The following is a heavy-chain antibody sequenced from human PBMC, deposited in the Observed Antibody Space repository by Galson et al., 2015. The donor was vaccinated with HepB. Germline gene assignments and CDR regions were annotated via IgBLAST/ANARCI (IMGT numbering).Heavy chain of an antibody. Sequence: PALVKPTHTLTLTCSFSGFSFSSDGMCVNWICQPPGRALEWLVLINWDDDKYYNTSLKTSLTISTDISKNQVLLSLTNMDPVDTTTCYSARTRRVQWCLLKLKGYWGQGILVTASS. V-gene: IGHV2-70*01. CDR3: ARTRRVQWCLLKLKGY. J-gene: IGHJ4*02. CDR2: INWDDDK. D-gene: IGHD2-15*01. CDR1: GFSFSSDGMC.